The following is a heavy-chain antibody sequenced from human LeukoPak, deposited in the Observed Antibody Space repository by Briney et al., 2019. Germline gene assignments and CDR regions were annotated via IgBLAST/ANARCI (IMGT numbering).Heavy chain of an antibody. CDR1: GGSLNGHY. Sequence: SETLSLTCAVYGGSLNGHYWSWIRQPPGKGLEWIGEGSESGGTKFNPSLKSRVSISADTSKNQFSLKVKSVTAADTAVYYCAKNGQSGFSFDPWGQGTLVTVSS. CDR2: GSESGGT. V-gene: IGHV4-34*01. D-gene: IGHD3-3*01. CDR3: AKNGQSGFSFDP. J-gene: IGHJ5*02.